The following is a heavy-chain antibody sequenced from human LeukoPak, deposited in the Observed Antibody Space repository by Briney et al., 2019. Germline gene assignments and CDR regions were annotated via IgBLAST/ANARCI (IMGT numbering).Heavy chain of an antibody. Sequence: PGGSLRLSCAASGFTFSNYAMSWVRQAPGQGLEWVSGISGRGGTTYYADSVKGRFTMSRYNSKDTLYLEMNSLRAEDTAVYYCAKGPYYSDSSGYPDYWGQGTLATVSS. CDR2: ISGRGGTT. CDR3: AKGPYYSDSSGYPDY. D-gene: IGHD3-22*01. J-gene: IGHJ4*02. V-gene: IGHV3-23*01. CDR1: GFTFSNYA.